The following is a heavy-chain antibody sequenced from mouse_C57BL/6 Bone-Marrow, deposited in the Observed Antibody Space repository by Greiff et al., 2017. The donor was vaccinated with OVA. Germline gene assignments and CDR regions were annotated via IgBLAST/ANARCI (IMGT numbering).Heavy chain of an antibody. CDR3: ARKGGYYYFDY. CDR2: IYPGDGDT. D-gene: IGHD2-3*01. J-gene: IGHJ2*01. CDR1: GYAFSSSW. V-gene: IGHV1-82*01. Sequence: VKVVESGPELVKPGASVKISCKASGYAFSSSWMNWVKQRPGKGLEWIGRIYPGDGDTNYNGKFKGKATLTADKSSSTAYMQLSSLTSEDSAVYFCARKGGYYYFDYWGQGTTLTVSS.